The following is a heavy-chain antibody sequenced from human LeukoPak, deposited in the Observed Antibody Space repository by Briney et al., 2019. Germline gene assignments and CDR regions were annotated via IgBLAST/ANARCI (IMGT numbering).Heavy chain of an antibody. V-gene: IGHV1-2*02. Sequence: GASVKVSCKASGYTFTGYYMHWVRQAPGQGLEWVGWINPNSGGTNYAQKFQGRVTMTRDTSISTAYMELSRLRSDDTAVYYCAREGVVPAASNRGDYWGQGTLVTVSS. CDR1: GYTFTGYY. CDR3: AREGVVPAASNRGDY. J-gene: IGHJ4*02. D-gene: IGHD2-2*01. CDR2: INPNSGGT.